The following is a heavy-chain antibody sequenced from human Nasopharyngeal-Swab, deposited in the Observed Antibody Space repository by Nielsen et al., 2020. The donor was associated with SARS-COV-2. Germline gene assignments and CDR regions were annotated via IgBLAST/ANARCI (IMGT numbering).Heavy chain of an antibody. J-gene: IGHJ6*02. V-gene: IGHV3-23*01. CDR2: ISGSGEST. CDR3: AKGSTAAPYYYYGMDV. Sequence: GESLKISCAASGFTFSTYSMNWVRQAPGKGLEWVSGISGSGESTHYADSVKGRFTISRDNSKNTLYLQMNSLRAEDTAVYYCAKGSTAAPYYYYGMDVWGQGTTVTVSS. D-gene: IGHD6-6*01. CDR1: GFTFSTYS.